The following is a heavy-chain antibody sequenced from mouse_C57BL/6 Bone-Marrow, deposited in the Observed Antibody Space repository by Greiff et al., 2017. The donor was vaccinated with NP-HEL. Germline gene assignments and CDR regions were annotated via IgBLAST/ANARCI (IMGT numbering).Heavy chain of an antibody. J-gene: IGHJ3*01. V-gene: IGHV5-4*03. CDR1: GFTFSSYA. D-gene: IGHD4-1*02. Sequence: EVKLMESGGGLVKPGGSLKLSCAASGFTFSSYAMSWVRQTPEKRLEWVATISDGGSYTYYPDNVKGRFTISRDNAKNNLYLQMSHLKSEDTAMYYCASPNWGWFAYWGQGTLVTVSA. CDR2: ISDGGSYT. CDR3: ASPNWGWFAY.